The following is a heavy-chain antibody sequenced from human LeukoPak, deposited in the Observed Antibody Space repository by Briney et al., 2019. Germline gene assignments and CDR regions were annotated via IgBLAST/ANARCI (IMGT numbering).Heavy chain of an antibody. Sequence: PGGSLRLSCAASGFTFSSYEMNWVRQAPGKGLEWISYISASGTITHYADSVEGRFTISRDNAKNSLYLQMNSLRAEDTAVYYCARGLGSGRHAFDIWGQGTMVTVSS. V-gene: IGHV3-48*03. CDR1: GFTFSSYE. J-gene: IGHJ3*02. CDR2: ISASGTIT. D-gene: IGHD3-10*01. CDR3: ARGLGSGRHAFDI.